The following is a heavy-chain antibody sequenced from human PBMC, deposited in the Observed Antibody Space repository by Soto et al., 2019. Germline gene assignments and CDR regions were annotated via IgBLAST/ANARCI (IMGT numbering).Heavy chain of an antibody. CDR2: ISGSVSTI. V-gene: IGHV3-11*01. D-gene: IGHD3-22*01. Sequence: QVQLVESGGGLVKPGGSLRLSFAASGFTFSDYYMSWIRQAPGKGLEWVSYISGSVSTIDYADSVKGRFTISRDNAKNSLYLQMNSLRAEDTAVYYCARDGDYYDSSGYFLRDAFDMWGQGTRVTVSS. CDR1: GFTFSDYY. CDR3: ARDGDYYDSSGYFLRDAFDM. J-gene: IGHJ3*02.